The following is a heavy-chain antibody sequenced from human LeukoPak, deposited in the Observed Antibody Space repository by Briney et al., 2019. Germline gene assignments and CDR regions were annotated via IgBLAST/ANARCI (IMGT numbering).Heavy chain of an antibody. J-gene: IGHJ5*02. CDR2: IIPIFGTA. D-gene: IGHD3-22*01. V-gene: IGHV1-69*05. CDR1: GGTSSSYA. Sequence: SVKVSCKASGGTSSSYAISWVRQAPGQGLEWMGGIIPIFGTANYAQKFQGRVTITTDESTSTAYMELSSLRSEDTAVYYCARPFYDSSGYYPNWFDPWGQGTLVTVSS. CDR3: ARPFYDSSGYYPNWFDP.